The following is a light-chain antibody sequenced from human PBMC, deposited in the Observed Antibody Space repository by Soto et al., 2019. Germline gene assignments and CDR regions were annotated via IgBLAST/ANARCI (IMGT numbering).Light chain of an antibody. Sequence: DIQMTQSLSSLSASVGDRVTITCRASQNIITYLNWYQQKPGKPPKLLMYAVSSLQSGAPSRFSGSGSGTDFTLTISSLQSEDFATYFCQQSYNFPRTFGQGTKLEI. CDR1: QNIITY. V-gene: IGKV1-39*01. CDR2: AVS. J-gene: IGKJ2*01. CDR3: QQSYNFPRT.